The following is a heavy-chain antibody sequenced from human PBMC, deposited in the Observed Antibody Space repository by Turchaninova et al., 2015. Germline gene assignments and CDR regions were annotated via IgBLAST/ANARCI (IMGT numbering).Heavy chain of an antibody. J-gene: IGHJ4*02. CDR2: ISGIGDTT. V-gene: IGHV3-23*04. CDR1: GFTFRSYA. D-gene: IGHD1-20*01. CDR3: AKDRVTGNPYYFDY. Sequence: EVQLVESGGDLVQPGGSLRLSCAASGFTFRSYAMSWVRQAPGKGLKWVSAISGIGDTTYYADSVKGRFTVSRDNSKNTLYLQMSSRRAEDTAVYYCAKDRVTGNPYYFDYWGQGALVTVSS.